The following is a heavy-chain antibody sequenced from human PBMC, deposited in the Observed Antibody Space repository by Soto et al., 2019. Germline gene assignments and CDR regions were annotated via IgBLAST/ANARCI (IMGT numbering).Heavy chain of an antibody. CDR2: INHSGST. V-gene: IGHV4-34*01. CDR3: AREAVLMVYAPKPKWFDP. J-gene: IGHJ5*02. Sequence: PSETLSLTCAVYGGSFSGYYWSWIRQPPGKGLEWIGEINHSGSTNYNPSLKSRVTISVDTSKNQFSLKLSSVTAADTAVYYCAREAVLMVYAPKPKWFDPWRKGTLVSVYS. CDR1: GGSFSGYY. D-gene: IGHD2-8*01.